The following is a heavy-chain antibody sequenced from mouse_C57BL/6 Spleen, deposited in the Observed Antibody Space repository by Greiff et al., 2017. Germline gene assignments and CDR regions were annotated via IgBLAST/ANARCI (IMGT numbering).Heavy chain of an antibody. CDR2: FHPYNDDT. D-gene: IGHD1-1*01. CDR1: GYTFTTYP. J-gene: IGHJ4*01. Sequence: VKLQESGAELVKPGASVKMSCKASGYTFTTYPIEWMKQNHGKSLEWIGNFHPYNDDTKYNEKFKGKATLTVEKSSSTVYLELSRLTSDDSSVYYGARGGYYGYAMDYWGQGTSVTVSS. V-gene: IGHV1-47*01. CDR3: ARGGYYGYAMDY.